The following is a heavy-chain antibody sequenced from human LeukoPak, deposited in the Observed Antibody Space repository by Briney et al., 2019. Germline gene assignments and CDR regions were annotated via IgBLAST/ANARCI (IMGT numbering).Heavy chain of an antibody. CDR3: ARVARITIFGVPKSRRYYFDY. CDR1: GGSFSGYY. CDR2: INHSGST. Sequence: PSETLSLTCAVYGGSFSGYYWSWIRQPPGKGLEWIGEINHSGSTNYNPSLKSRVTISVDTSKNQFSLKLSSVTAADTAVYYCARVARITIFGVPKSRRYYFDYGGQGTLVTVSS. J-gene: IGHJ4*02. D-gene: IGHD3-3*01. V-gene: IGHV4-34*01.